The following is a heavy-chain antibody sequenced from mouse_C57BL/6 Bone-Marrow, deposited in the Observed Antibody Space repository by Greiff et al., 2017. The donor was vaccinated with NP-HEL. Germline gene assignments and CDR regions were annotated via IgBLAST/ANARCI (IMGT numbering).Heavy chain of an antibody. CDR3: ARHSSIYFDY. J-gene: IGHJ2*01. CDR1: GFTFSSYG. Sequence: EVQGVESGGDLVKPGGSLKLSCAASGFTFSSYGMSWVRQTPDKRLEWVATISSGGSYTYYPDSVKGRFTISRANAKNTLYLQMSSLKSEDTAMYYCARHSSIYFDYWGQVTTLTVSS. D-gene: IGHD1-1*01. V-gene: IGHV5-6*01. CDR2: ISSGGSYT.